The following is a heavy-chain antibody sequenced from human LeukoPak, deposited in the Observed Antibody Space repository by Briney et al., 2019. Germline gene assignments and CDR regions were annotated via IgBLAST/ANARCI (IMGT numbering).Heavy chain of an antibody. CDR1: GYTFTSYD. Sequence: GASVKASCKASGYTFTSYDINWVRQATGQGLEWMGWMNPNSGNTGYAQKFQGRVTITRNTSISTAYMELSSLRSEDTAVYYCARGRYYYGSGNAWGQGTLVTVSS. V-gene: IGHV1-8*03. D-gene: IGHD3-10*01. J-gene: IGHJ5*02. CDR2: MNPNSGNT. CDR3: ARGRYYYGSGNA.